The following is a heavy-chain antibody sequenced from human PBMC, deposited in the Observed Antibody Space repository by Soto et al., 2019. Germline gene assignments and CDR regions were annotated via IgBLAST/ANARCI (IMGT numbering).Heavy chain of an antibody. CDR1: GFTFSSYG. Sequence: GGSLRLSCAASGFTFSSYGMHWVRQAPGKGLEWVAVIWYDGTNKNYADSVKGRFTISRDNSENTVYLQMNSLRTEDTAVYYCAKDTYYHDSSGYYVFDYWGQGTLVTVSS. V-gene: IGHV3-30*02. J-gene: IGHJ4*02. D-gene: IGHD3-22*01. CDR2: IWYDGTNK. CDR3: AKDTYYHDSSGYYVFDY.